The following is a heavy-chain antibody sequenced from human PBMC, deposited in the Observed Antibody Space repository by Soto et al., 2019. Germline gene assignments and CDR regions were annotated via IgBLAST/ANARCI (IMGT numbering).Heavy chain of an antibody. D-gene: IGHD3-3*01. CDR3: ARGGVWSGYYSWFDP. CDR1: GGTISNYA. Sequence: QVQLVQSGAEVKKPGSSVKVSCKTSGGTISNYAISWVRQAPGQGLEWMGGIIPLFGTTNYAQKFQGSVTITADESTRTAYMEVSSLRAEDTAVYYGARGGVWSGYYSWFDPWGQGTLVTVSS. V-gene: IGHV1-69*12. J-gene: IGHJ5*02. CDR2: IIPLFGTT.